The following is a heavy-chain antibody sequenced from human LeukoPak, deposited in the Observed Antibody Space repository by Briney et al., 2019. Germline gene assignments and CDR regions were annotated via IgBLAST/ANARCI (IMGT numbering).Heavy chain of an antibody. V-gene: IGHV1-69*06. Sequence: ASVKVSCKASGGTFSSYAISWVRQAPGQGLEWMGGIIPIFGTANYAQKFQGRVTITADKSTSAAYMELSSLRSEDTAVYYCASGDGYNYNAFDIWGQGTMVTVSS. CDR1: GGTFSSYA. D-gene: IGHD5-24*01. CDR2: IIPIFGTA. J-gene: IGHJ3*02. CDR3: ASGDGYNYNAFDI.